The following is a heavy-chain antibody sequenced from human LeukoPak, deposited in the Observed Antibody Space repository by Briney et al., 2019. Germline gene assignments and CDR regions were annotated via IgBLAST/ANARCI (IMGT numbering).Heavy chain of an antibody. CDR2: IYYSGST. CDR1: GGSISSNSYY. CDR3: ASYNNWNDGYDY. J-gene: IGHJ4*02. Sequence: PSETLSLTCAVSGGSISSNSYYWGWIRQPPGKGLEWIGSIYYSGSTYYNPSLKSRVTISVDTSKNQFSLKLSSVTAADTAVYYCASYNNWNDGYDYWGQGTLVTVSS. V-gene: IGHV4-39*07. D-gene: IGHD1-20*01.